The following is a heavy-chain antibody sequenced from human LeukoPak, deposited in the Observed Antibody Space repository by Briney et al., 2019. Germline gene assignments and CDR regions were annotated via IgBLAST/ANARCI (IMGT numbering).Heavy chain of an antibody. Sequence: RAGGSLSRACAASGFIFSSYAMSWVRQAPGKGLEWVSTISGSGGSTYYADSVKGRFTISRDNSKNTVYLQMNSLRAEDTAVYYCAKDRPCINDVCQGDFDYWGQGNLVTVSS. J-gene: IGHJ4*02. CDR3: AKDRPCINDVCQGDFDY. CDR1: GFIFSSYA. V-gene: IGHV3-23*01. D-gene: IGHD2-8*01. CDR2: ISGSGGST.